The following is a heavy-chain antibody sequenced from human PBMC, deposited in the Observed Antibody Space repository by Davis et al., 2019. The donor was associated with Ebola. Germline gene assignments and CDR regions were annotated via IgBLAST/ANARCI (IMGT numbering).Heavy chain of an antibody. CDR3: AREGYCSGGSCYHKYYFDY. D-gene: IGHD2-15*01. CDR1: GDTFTSYG. Sequence: ASVKVSCKASGDTFTSYGISWVRQAPGQGPHWTGWISAYNGNKNCAQKLQGRVTMTTDTSTSTAYMELRSLRSDDTAVYYCAREGYCSGGSCYHKYYFDYWGQGALVTVSS. V-gene: IGHV1-18*01. CDR2: ISAYNGNK. J-gene: IGHJ4*02.